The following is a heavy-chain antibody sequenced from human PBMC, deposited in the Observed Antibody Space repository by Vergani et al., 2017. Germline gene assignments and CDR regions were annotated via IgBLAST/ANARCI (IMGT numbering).Heavy chain of an antibody. J-gene: IGHJ4*02. CDR2: ISSSSSYI. CDR1: GFTFSSYS. Sequence: EVQLLESGGGLVQPGGSLRLSCAASGFTFSSYSMNWVRQAPGKGLEWVSSISSSSSYIYYADSVKGRFTISRDNAKNSLYLQMNSLRPEDTAVYYCARDRLGDYAFDYWGQGTLVTVSS. CDR3: ARDRLGDYAFDY. D-gene: IGHD4-17*01. V-gene: IGHV3-21*01.